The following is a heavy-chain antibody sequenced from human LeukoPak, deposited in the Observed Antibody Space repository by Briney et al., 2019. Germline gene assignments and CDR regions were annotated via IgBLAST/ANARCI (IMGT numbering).Heavy chain of an antibody. CDR3: AREVTNTMIRGFDY. V-gene: IGHV3-74*01. CDR2: INTDGNTT. J-gene: IGHJ4*02. D-gene: IGHD3-10*01. Sequence: LAGGSLRLSCAASGFTFSSYWMHWVRQAPGKGLVWVSRINTDGNTTNYAGSVKGRFTISRDNAKNTLYLQMNSLRAEDTAVYYCAREVTNTMIRGFDYWGQGALVTVSS. CDR1: GFTFSSYW.